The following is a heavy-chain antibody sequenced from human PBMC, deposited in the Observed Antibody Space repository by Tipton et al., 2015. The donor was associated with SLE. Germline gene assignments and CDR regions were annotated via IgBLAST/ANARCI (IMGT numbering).Heavy chain of an antibody. CDR2: IGSGSSYR. V-gene: IGHV3-21*04. D-gene: IGHD2-21*01. CDR1: GFDFSRYS. J-gene: IGHJ3*01. CDR3: VRGQGYCGGERCFSAGSFDL. Sequence: SLRLSCVGSGFDFSRYSMNWVRQAPGKGLEWVASIGSGSSYRHYADSVKGRFTISRDNAKDSLDLQVNSLKTEDTAVYFCVRGQGYCGGERCFSAGSFDLWGQGTMVTVSS.